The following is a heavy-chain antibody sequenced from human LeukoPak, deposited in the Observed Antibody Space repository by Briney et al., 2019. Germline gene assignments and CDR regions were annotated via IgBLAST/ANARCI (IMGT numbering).Heavy chain of an antibody. CDR2: ISGSGGST. J-gene: IGHJ1*01. V-gene: IGHV3-23*01. CDR3: AKDLSGYCSSTSCPTAEYFQH. Sequence: GGSLRLSCAASGFTFSSYAMSWVRQAPGKGLEWVSAISGSGGSTYYADSVKGRFTISRDNSKNTLYLQMNSLRAEDTAVYYCAKDLSGYCSSTSCPTAEYFQHWGQGTLVTVSS. D-gene: IGHD2-2*01. CDR1: GFTFSSYA.